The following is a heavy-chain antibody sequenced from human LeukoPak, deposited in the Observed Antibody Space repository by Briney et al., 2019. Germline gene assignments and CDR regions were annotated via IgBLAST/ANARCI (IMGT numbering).Heavy chain of an antibody. CDR1: GFTFDDHG. J-gene: IGHJ4*02. CDR2: INWNGGST. V-gene: IGHV3-20*04. Sequence: GGSLRLSCAASGFTFDDHGMSWVRQVPGKGLEWVSGINWNGGSTGYADSVKGRFTISRDNSKNTLYLQMNSLRVEDTAVYYCAGSLAYCGGDCRLGDYWGQGTLATVSS. D-gene: IGHD2-21*02. CDR3: AGSLAYCGGDCRLGDY.